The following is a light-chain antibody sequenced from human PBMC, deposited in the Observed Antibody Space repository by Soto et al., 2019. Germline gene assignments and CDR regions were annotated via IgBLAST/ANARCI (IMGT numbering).Light chain of an antibody. CDR3: QQYDNSPLT. CDR1: QSVSSSY. V-gene: IGKV3-20*01. CDR2: GAS. J-gene: IGKJ4*01. Sequence: DIVFTQSPGTLSLSPGERAALSCRASQSVSSSYLAWYQQKPGQAPRLLIYGASNRATGIADRFSGSGSGTDFTLTISRXEPEDFAVYYCQQYDNSPLTFGGGTKVDIK.